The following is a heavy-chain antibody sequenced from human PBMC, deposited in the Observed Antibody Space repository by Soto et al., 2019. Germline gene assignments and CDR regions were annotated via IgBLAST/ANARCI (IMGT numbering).Heavy chain of an antibody. CDR2: IYWDDDK. Sequence: TLSLTCTVSGGSISSGNWWTWVRQPPGKALEWLALIYWDDDKRYSPSLKNRLTLTKDTSKNQVVLTMTNMDPVDTATYYCAHSGTMIGFYGMDVWGQGAPVTVSS. CDR3: AHSGTMIGFYGMDV. J-gene: IGHJ6*02. CDR1: GGSISSGNW. V-gene: IGHV2-5*08. D-gene: IGHD3-22*01.